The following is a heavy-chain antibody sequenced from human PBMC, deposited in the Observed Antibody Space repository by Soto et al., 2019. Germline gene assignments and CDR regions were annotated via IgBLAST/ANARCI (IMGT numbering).Heavy chain of an antibody. CDR2: ISYDGSNK. V-gene: IGHV3-30*18. CDR3: AKDLQWLVQGPYY. D-gene: IGHD6-19*01. J-gene: IGHJ4*02. Sequence: GGSLRLSCAASGFTVSTDYMSWVRQAPGKGLEWVAVISYDGSNKYYADSVKGRFTISRDDSKNTLFLQMNSLRAEDTAVYYCAKDLQWLVQGPYYWGQGTLVTVSS. CDR1: GFTVSTDY.